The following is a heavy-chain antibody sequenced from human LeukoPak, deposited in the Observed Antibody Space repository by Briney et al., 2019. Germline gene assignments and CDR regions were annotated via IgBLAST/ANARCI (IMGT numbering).Heavy chain of an antibody. CDR1: GGSISSSSYY. J-gene: IGHJ5*02. CDR3: ARRDLELQAIDP. Sequence: SETLSLTCTVSGGSISSSSYYWGWIRQPPGEGLEWIGSIYYSGSTYYNPSLKSRVTISVDTSKNQFSLKLSSVTAADTAVYYCARRDLELQAIDPWGQGTLVTVSS. V-gene: IGHV4-39*01. D-gene: IGHD1-7*01. CDR2: IYYSGST.